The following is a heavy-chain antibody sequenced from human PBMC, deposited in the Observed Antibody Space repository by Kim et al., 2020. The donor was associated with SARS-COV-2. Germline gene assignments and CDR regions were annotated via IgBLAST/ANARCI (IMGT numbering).Heavy chain of an antibody. J-gene: IGHJ5*02. Sequence: VDSVKGRFTSSRDNAKNSLYLQMNSLRAEDTAVYYCARVVTIFGVVCWFDPWGQGTLVTVSS. V-gene: IGHV3-7*01. CDR3: ARVVTIFGVVCWFDP. D-gene: IGHD3-3*01.